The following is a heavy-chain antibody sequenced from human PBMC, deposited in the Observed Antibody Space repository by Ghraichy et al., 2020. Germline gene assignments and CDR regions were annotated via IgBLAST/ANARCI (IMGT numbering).Heavy chain of an antibody. CDR3: GSVFEY. CDR1: GFTFKNYW. Sequence: GGSLRLSCGASGFTFKNYWMHWVRQASGKGLMWVSRIDTDGTGTSYADSVKGRFTISRDNAKNTVYLEMNNLRAEDTAVYYCGSVFEYWGLGTLVTVSS. V-gene: IGHV3-74*01. CDR2: IDTDGTGT. J-gene: IGHJ4*02.